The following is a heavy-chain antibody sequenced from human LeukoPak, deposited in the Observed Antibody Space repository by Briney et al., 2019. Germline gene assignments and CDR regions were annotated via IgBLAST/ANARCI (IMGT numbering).Heavy chain of an antibody. CDR3: VSDKWRSGYSNTFDM. Sequence: PGGSLRLSWAASGFTFDTYAMHWVSPAPGKGTDWVAFIWYDGSNQNYVEDVKCRFTISRDNSKKTLYLQMNSLRAEDTAVYYCVSDKWRSGYSNTFDMWGQGTMVTVSS. CDR2: IWYDGSNQ. V-gene: IGHV3-33*01. CDR1: GFTFDTYA. D-gene: IGHD3-22*01. J-gene: IGHJ3*02.